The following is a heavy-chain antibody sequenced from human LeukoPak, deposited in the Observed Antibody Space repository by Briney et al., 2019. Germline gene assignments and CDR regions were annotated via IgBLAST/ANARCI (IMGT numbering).Heavy chain of an antibody. V-gene: IGHV4-4*07. CDR2: IYPSGNT. Sequence: SETLSLTCRVSGVSMRSFYWSWVRQPAGKGLEWVARIYPSGNTNYNPSLKSRVTMSTDTSKTKFSLKLSSVTAADTAVYYWARDDFWSGYDYWGQGTLVSVSS. J-gene: IGHJ4*02. CDR3: ARDDFWSGYDY. D-gene: IGHD3-3*01. CDR1: GVSMRSFY.